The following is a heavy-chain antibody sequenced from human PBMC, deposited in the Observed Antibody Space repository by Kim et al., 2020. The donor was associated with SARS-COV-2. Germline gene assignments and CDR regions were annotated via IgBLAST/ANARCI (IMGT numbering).Heavy chain of an antibody. CDR1: GGSISSYY. Sequence: SETLSLTCTVSGGSISSYYWSWIRQPPGKGLEWIGYIYYSGSTNYNPSLKSRVTISVDTSKNQFSLKLSSVTAADTAVYYCARRSSSGWYEFPLFDYWGQGTLVTVSS. CDR2: IYYSGST. CDR3: ARRSSSGWYEFPLFDY. D-gene: IGHD6-19*01. V-gene: IGHV4-59*01. J-gene: IGHJ4*02.